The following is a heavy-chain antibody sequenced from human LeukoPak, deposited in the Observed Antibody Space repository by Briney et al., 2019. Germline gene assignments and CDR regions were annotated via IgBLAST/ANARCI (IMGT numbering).Heavy chain of an antibody. J-gene: IGHJ4*02. CDR2: MYDTGRT. CDR3: ARVDSSGWYFDY. V-gene: IGHV4-59*01. Sequence: SETLSLTSNVSDGSITSYYCSWIPQPPGNGLGRIGYMYDTGRTNYTPSLRSRVTISVDTSKNRFYLKLSSVTAADTALYYCARVDSSGWYFDYWGQGNLVTVSS. CDR1: DGSITSYY. D-gene: IGHD6-19*01.